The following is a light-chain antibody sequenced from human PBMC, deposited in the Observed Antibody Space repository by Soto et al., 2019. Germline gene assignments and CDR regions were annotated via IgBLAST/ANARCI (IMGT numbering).Light chain of an antibody. CDR2: EAS. CDR3: QQANSFPIT. J-gene: IGKJ1*01. CDR1: QGISSW. Sequence: DIQMTQSPSSVSASVGDRVTITCRASQGISSWLAWYQQRPGKAPKLLIYEASSLQYGVPSRFRGSGSGTDFTLTITSLQPEDSATYFCQQANSFPITFGQGTKVDIK. V-gene: IGKV1-12*01.